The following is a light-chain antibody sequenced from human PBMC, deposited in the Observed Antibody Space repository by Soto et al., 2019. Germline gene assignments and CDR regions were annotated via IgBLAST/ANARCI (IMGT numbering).Light chain of an antibody. Sequence: QMTQSPSSLSASVGDRVTITCRASQSISSYLNWYQQKPGKAPKLLIYAASSLQSGVPSRFSGSGSGADFTLTISSLQPEDFATYYCQQSYSTPPITFGQGTRLEI. CDR3: QQSYSTPPIT. CDR1: QSISSY. CDR2: AAS. J-gene: IGKJ5*01. V-gene: IGKV1-39*01.